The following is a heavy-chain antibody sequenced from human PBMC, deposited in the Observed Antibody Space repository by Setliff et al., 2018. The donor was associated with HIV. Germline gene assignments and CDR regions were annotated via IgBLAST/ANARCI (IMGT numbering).Heavy chain of an antibody. D-gene: IGHD3-10*01. CDR2: IYHSGST. CDR1: GGSISSNW. J-gene: IGHJ4*02. Sequence: PSETLSLTCAVSGGSISSNWWSWVRQSPGKGLEWIGEIYHSGSTHYNPSLQSRVTISADTSKNQFSLNLSSVTAAGTAVYYCARVGYHGSGRYSFDYWGQGTLVTVSS. CDR3: ARVGYHGSGRYSFDY. V-gene: IGHV4-4*02.